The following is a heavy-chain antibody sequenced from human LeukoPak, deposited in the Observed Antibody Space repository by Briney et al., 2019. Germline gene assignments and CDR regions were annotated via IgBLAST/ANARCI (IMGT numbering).Heavy chain of an antibody. D-gene: IGHD2-2*01. CDR3: AKDSAVVPAAPYGMDV. Sequence: PGGSLRLSCAASGFTFSSYAMSWVRQAPGKGLDWVSTIGGTGRNTYYADSVKGRFTISRDNSKNTLYLQMNSLRADDTAVYFCAKDSAVVPAAPYGMDVWGQGTMVTVSS. CDR2: IGGTGRNT. V-gene: IGHV3-23*01. CDR1: GFTFSSYA. J-gene: IGHJ6*02.